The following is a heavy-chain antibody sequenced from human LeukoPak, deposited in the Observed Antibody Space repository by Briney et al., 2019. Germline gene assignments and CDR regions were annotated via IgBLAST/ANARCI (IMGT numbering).Heavy chain of an antibody. J-gene: IGHJ5*02. D-gene: IGHD1-26*01. V-gene: IGHV4-34*01. CDR1: GDSFSNYY. CDR2: INHSGTT. CDR3: ARGGGYSFSYYRWFDP. Sequence: PLETLSLTCVVNGDSFSNYYWSWIRQPPGKGLEWIGEINHSGTTNYIPSLKSRVTISLDTSKNQFSLKLNSVTAADTAVYYCARGGGYSFSYYRWFDPWGQGTPVTVSS.